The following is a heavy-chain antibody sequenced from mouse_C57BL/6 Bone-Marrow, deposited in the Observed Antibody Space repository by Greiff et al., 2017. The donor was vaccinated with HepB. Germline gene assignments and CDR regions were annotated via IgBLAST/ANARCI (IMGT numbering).Heavy chain of an antibody. CDR1: GYTFTSYD. CDR3: ARSGYCYGSSWSYWYFEG. CDR2: IYPRDGST. V-gene: IGHV1-85*01. Sequence: VQLMESGPELVKPGASVKLSCTASGYTFTSYDITWVQQRPGQGLEWIGWIYPRDGSTKYTDKFKGKDTLTVDTSSSTAYLKLHSLTSEDSAVYYCARSGYCYGSSWSYWYFEGWGTGTTVTVAS. J-gene: IGHJ1*03. D-gene: IGHD1-1*01.